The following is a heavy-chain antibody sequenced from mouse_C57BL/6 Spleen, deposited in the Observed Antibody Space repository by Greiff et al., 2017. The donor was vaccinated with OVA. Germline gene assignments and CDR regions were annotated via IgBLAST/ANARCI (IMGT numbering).Heavy chain of an antibody. CDR3: AREGPYYGSSH. CDR2: IYPSDSET. J-gene: IGHJ2*01. D-gene: IGHD1-1*01. Sequence: QVHVKPPWAELVRPGSSVKLSCKASGYTFTSYWMDWVKQRPGQGLEWIGNIYPSDSETHYNQKFKDKATLTVDKSSSTAYMQLSSLTSEDSAVYYCAREGPYYGSSHWGQGTTLTVSS. V-gene: IGHV1-61*01. CDR1: GYTFTSYW.